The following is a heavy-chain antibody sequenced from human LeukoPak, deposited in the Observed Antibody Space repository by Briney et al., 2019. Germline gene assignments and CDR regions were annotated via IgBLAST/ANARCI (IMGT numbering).Heavy chain of an antibody. V-gene: IGHV1-2*02. CDR2: INPNSGGT. CDR3: ARDPELYYDSSGYYSRAFDI. CDR1: GYTFTGYY. D-gene: IGHD3-22*01. Sequence: GASVKVSCKASGYTFTGYYMHWVRQAPGQGLEWMGWINPNSGGTNYAQKLQGRVTMTADTSTSAAYMELRSLRSDDTAVYYCARDPELYYDSSGYYSRAFDIWGQGTMVTVSS. J-gene: IGHJ3*02.